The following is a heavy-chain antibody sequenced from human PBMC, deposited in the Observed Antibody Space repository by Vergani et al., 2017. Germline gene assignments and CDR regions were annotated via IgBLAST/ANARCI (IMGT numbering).Heavy chain of an antibody. D-gene: IGHD3-22*01. CDR1: GFTFSSYA. CDR3: AKDDYYDSSGWGGGY. CDR2: ISGSGGST. J-gene: IGHJ4*02. Sequence: EVQLLESGGGLVQPGGSLRLSCAASGFTFSSYAMSWVRQAPGKGLEWVSAISGSGGSTYYADSVKGLFTISRDNSKNTLYLQMNSLRAEDTAVYYCAKDDYYDSSGWGGGYWGQGTLVTVSS. V-gene: IGHV3-23*01.